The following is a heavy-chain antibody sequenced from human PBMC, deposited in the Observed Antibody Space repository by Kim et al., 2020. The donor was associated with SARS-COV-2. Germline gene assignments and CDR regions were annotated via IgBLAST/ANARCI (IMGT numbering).Heavy chain of an antibody. CDR2: IYYSGST. V-gene: IGHV4-59*01. CDR1: GGSISSYY. CDR3: ARGGKWLVRDRFDP. J-gene: IGHJ5*02. D-gene: IGHD6-19*01. Sequence: SETLSLTCTVSGGSISSYYWSWIRQPPGKGLEWIGYIYYSGSTNYNASLKSRVTISVDTSKNQFSLKLSSVTAADTAVYYCARGGKWLVRDRFDPWGQGTLVTVSS.